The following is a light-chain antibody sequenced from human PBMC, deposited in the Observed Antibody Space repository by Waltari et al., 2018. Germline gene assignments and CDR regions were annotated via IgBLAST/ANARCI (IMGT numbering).Light chain of an antibody. V-gene: IGKV3-11*01. Sequence: DTVLTQSPATLSLSPGERATLSCRASQNVRNFLALYQQKPGQAPRLLIYDTSNRATGIPAGFSGSGFVTDFTLTITSLEPEDFAVYYCQQRNNWPLTFGGGTKVEIK. J-gene: IGKJ4*01. CDR2: DTS. CDR3: QQRNNWPLT. CDR1: QNVRNF.